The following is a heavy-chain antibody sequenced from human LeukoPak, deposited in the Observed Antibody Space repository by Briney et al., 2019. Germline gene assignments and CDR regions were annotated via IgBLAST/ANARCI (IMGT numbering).Heavy chain of an antibody. J-gene: IGHJ6*03. CDR2: ISGSGGST. CDR1: GFTFSSYG. Sequence: GGSLRLSCAASGFTFSSYGMSWVRQAPGKGLEWVSAISGSGGSTYYADSVKGRFTISRDNSKYTLYLQMNSLRAEGTAVYYCARATDDDSYYYYYMDVWGKGITVTVSS. CDR3: ARATDDDSYYYYYMDV. V-gene: IGHV3-23*01.